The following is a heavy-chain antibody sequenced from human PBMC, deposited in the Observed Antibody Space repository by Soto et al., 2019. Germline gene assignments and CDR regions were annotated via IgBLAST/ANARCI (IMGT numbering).Heavy chain of an antibody. CDR3: AREGRLAAAGRFDY. CDR2: IYYSGST. D-gene: IGHD6-13*01. J-gene: IGHJ4*02. Sequence: PSETLSLTCTVSVGSISSGDYYWSWIRQVPKKGLEWIGYIYYSGSTYYNPSLRSRVAMSVDTSTNQFSLKLSSVTAADTAIYYCAREGRLAAAGRFDYWGQGTLVTVSS. V-gene: IGHV4-31*03. CDR1: VGSISSGDYY.